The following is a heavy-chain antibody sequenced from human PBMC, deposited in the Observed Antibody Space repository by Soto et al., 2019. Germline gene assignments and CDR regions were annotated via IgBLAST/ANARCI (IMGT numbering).Heavy chain of an antibody. V-gene: IGHV3-43*01. CDR2: ISWDGGST. D-gene: IGHD3-22*01. J-gene: IGHJ4*02. CDR3: AKDADNYYDSSGYFDY. CDR1: GFTFDDYT. Sequence: EVQLVESGGVVVQPGGSLRLSCAASGFTFDDYTMHWVRQAPGKGLEWVSLISWDGGSTYYADSVKGRFTISRDNSKNSLYLQMNSLRTEDTALYYCAKDADNYYDSSGYFDYWGQGTLVTVSS.